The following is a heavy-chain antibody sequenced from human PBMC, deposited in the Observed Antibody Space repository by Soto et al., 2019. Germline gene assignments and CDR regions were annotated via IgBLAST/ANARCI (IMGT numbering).Heavy chain of an antibody. V-gene: IGHV4-31*03. CDR1: GGSISSGGYY. D-gene: IGHD5-18*01. CDR2: IYYSGST. CDR3: ATLSDTAMVTSGYAFDI. Sequence: PSETLSLTCTVSGGSISSGGYYWSWIRQHPGKGLEWIGYIYYSGSTYYNPSLKSRVTISVDTSKNQFSLKLSSVTAADTAVYYCATLSDTAMVTSGYAFDIWGQGTMVTVSS. J-gene: IGHJ3*02.